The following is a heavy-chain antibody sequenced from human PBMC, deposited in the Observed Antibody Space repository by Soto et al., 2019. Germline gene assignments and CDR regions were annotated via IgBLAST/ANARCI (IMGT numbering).Heavy chain of an antibody. CDR1: GYTFSNYG. V-gene: IGHV1-18*01. Sequence: ASVKVSCKASGYTFSNYGITWVRQAPGQPLEWLGWISLYSDGTNYAQKFQGRVSMTTDTSTTTAYMELRSLRSDDTAVYYCARVVPGAEAWFGPWGQGTLVTVSS. J-gene: IGHJ5*02. D-gene: IGHD2-2*01. CDR2: ISLYSDGT. CDR3: ARVVPGAEAWFGP.